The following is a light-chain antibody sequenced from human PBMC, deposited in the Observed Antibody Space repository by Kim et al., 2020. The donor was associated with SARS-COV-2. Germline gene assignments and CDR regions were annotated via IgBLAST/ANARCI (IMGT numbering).Light chain of an antibody. Sequence: QPVLTQPPSAAASLGASVKLTCTLSTGYTNYGIAWHQQRPGKGPHYLMRVNNDGSYNKGDGIPDRFSGSSSGAERFLTISSLQSEDEATYFCHTWGPRVFGGGTQLTVL. CDR1: TGYTNYG. V-gene: IGLV4-69*01. CDR3: HTWGPRV. J-gene: IGLJ3*02. CDR2: VNNDGSY.